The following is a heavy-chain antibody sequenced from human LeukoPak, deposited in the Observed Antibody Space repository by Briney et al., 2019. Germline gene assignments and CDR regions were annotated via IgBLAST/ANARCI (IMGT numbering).Heavy chain of an antibody. CDR3: ARVPGSGWSRDAFDI. CDR2: IYSGGST. D-gene: IGHD6-19*01. V-gene: IGHV3-53*01. J-gene: IGHJ3*02. CDR1: GFTVSSNY. Sequence: GGSLRLSCAASGFTVSSNYMSWVRQAPGKGLEWVSVIYSGGSTYYADSVKGRFTISRDNSKNTLYLQMNSLRAEDTAVYYCARVPGSGWSRDAFDIWGQGTMVTVSS.